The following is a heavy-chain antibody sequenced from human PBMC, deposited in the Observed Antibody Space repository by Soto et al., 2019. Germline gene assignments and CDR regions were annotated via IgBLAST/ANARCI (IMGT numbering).Heavy chain of an antibody. V-gene: IGHV1-18*01. D-gene: IGHD3-10*01. CDR1: GYTFTSYG. CDR2: ISAYNGDT. J-gene: IGHJ4*02. Sequence: ASVKVSCKASGYTFTSYGSAWLLQAPAQGLEWMGWISAYNGDTNYAQKFQDRVTLTTDTSTTTAHMELRNLGSDDTAVYYCAISVAYGTGITCIYDSSWGVGTLVTVS. CDR3: AISVAYGTGITCIYDSS.